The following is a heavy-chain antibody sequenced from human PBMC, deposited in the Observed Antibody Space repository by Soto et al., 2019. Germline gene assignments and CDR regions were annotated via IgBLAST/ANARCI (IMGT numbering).Heavy chain of an antibody. CDR2: IDSGGTT. V-gene: IGHV3-53*01. D-gene: IGHD5-12*01. CDR3: HGYGY. CDR1: GFTVSSTNY. J-gene: IGHJ4*02. Sequence: EVQLVESGGGLIQPGGSLRLSCVVPGFTVSSTNYMSWVRQAPGKGLEWVSVIDSGGTTYYADSVKGRFTISRDNSKNTLYLQMNSLRAEDTAVYYCHGYGYWGQGTLVTVSS.